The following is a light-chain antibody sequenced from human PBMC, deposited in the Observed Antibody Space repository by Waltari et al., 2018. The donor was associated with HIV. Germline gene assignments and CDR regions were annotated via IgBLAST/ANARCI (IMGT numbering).Light chain of an antibody. CDR2: KDI. CDR1: ALPKKY. V-gene: IGLV3-25*03. CDR3: QSTDHDGTWV. J-gene: IGLJ3*02. Sequence: SYDLTQTPSVSVCPGQTARINCSRGALPKKYSSWYRQKAGQAPILLIYKDIERPSGIPERISGSGSGTGVTLTITDVQAEDEGDYFCQSTDHDGTWVFGGGTKLTVL.